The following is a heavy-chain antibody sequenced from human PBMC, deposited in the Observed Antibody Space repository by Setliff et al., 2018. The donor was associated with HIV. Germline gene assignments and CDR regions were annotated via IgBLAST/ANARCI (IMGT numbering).Heavy chain of an antibody. J-gene: IGHJ3*01. CDR2: IHSSGTT. CDR3: ARHKTNYDFYAFDV. Sequence: SETLSLTCTVSGGSFSSSTYSWGWIRQPPGLGLEWIGSIHSSGTTDYNPSLKSRVAMSVDTSRSQFSLKLTSVTAAHTAVYYCARHKTNYDFYAFDVWGQGTMVTVSS. V-gene: IGHV4-39*01. D-gene: IGHD3-3*01. CDR1: GGSFSSSTYS.